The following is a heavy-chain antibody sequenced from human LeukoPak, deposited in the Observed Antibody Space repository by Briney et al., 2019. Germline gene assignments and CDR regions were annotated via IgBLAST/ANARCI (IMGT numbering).Heavy chain of an antibody. CDR1: GVSISSSYSY. CDR3: ARDSRVIAAAGAQIDY. CDR2: IYYTGNT. Sequence: PSETLSLTCTVSGVSISSSYSYWGWIRQPPGMGLEWIGSIYYTGNTYYNASLKSQVSISIDTSKNQFSLKLSSVTAADTAVYYCARDSRVIAAAGAQIDYWGQGTLVTVSS. J-gene: IGHJ4*02. V-gene: IGHV4-39*02. D-gene: IGHD6-13*01.